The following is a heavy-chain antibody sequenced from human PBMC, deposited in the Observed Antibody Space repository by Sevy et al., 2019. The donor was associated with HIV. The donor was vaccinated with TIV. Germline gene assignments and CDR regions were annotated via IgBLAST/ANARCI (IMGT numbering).Heavy chain of an antibody. Sequence: GGSLRLSCAGSGFTFRSYAMSWVRQAPGKGLEWVSKISSSGSSIYYADSVKGRFTISRDNAKNSLNLQMNSLRAEDTAVYYCTRNGGAFDNGFDPWGQGTLVTVSS. CDR2: ISSSGSSI. CDR3: TRNGGAFDNGFDP. D-gene: IGHD2-8*01. CDR1: GFTFRSYA. V-gene: IGHV3-48*03. J-gene: IGHJ5*02.